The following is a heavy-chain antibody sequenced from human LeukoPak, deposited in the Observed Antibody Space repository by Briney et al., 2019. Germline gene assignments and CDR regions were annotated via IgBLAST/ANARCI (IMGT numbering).Heavy chain of an antibody. J-gene: IGHJ4*02. D-gene: IGHD6-19*01. V-gene: IGHV3-64D*09. CDR2: ISYNGGST. Sequence: GGSLRLSCSASGFTFSRYGMYWVRQAPGKGLEYVSAISYNGGSTYYADSVKGRFTISRDNSKNTLYLHMSSLRPEDPAVYYCSGSSTGWSYFDFWGQGTLVTVSS. CDR3: SGSSTGWSYFDF. CDR1: GFTFSRYG.